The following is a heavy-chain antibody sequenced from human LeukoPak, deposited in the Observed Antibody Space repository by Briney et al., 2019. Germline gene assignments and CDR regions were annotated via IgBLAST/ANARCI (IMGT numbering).Heavy chain of an antibody. J-gene: IGHJ4*02. Sequence: KPSETLSLTCAVSGYSISSGYYWGWIRQPPGKGLEWIGSIYHSGDTYYNPSLKSRITISVDTSKNQFSLKLNSVTAADTAVYYCAGQGYCSGGTCYRYFDYWGQGTLVTVSS. CDR1: GYSISSGYY. D-gene: IGHD2-15*01. CDR3: AGQGYCSGGTCYRYFDY. V-gene: IGHV4-38-2*01. CDR2: IYHSGDT.